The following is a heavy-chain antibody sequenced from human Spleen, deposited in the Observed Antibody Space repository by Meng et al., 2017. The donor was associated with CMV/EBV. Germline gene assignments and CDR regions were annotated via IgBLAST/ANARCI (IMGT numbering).Heavy chain of an antibody. CDR2: TVPMFDTP. CDR1: GGNFNTFA. V-gene: IGHV1-69*05. J-gene: IGHJ4*02. D-gene: IGHD3-10*01. CDR3: ARVGLLSYYFDY. Sequence: SVKVSCKASGGNFNTFAISWVRQAPGQGLEWMGGTVPMFDTPRYAQRFQGRVTITTDDSTSTAYMELSSLTSEDTAVYYCARVGLLSYYFDYWGQGALVTVSS.